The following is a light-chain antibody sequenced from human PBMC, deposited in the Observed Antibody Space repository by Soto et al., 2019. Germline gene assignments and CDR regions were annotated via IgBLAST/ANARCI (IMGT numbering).Light chain of an antibody. CDR3: QQYNNWPPWT. J-gene: IGKJ1*01. V-gene: IGKV3D-15*01. CDR1: QSVSSSY. CDR2: GAS. Sequence: EIVLTQSPGTLSLSPGERATLSCRASQSVSSSYLAWSQQKPGQAPRLLIHGASCRATGIPARFSGSGSGTEFTLTISSPQSEDFAVYYCQQYNNWPPWTFGQGTKGDIK.